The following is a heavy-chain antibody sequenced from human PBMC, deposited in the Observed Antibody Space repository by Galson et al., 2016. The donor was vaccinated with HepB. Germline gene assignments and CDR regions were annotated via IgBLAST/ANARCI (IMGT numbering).Heavy chain of an antibody. D-gene: IGHD1-26*01. CDR1: GYTFSSYA. Sequence: SVKVSCKASGYTFSSYAMHWVRQAPGQRLEWMGWINTANGNTKYSQKLQGRVTITRDTSASTAHMELSSLKSEDTAVYYCARGIFSGSYSTGWYYFDYWGQGILVTVSS. CDR3: ARGIFSGSYSTGWYYFDY. V-gene: IGHV1-3*04. J-gene: IGHJ4*02. CDR2: INTANGNT.